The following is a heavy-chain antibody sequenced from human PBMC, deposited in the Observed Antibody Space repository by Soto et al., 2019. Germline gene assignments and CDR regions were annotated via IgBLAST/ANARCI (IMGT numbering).Heavy chain of an antibody. D-gene: IGHD3-22*01. CDR3: AREGRTYYYDRSGYANAFDI. CDR1: GGSCSDYY. Sequence: PSETLSLTYAVYGGSCSDYYGSWISQPPGKGLDWIGEIKHSGSTNYNPSLKSRVTISVDTAKNQFSLKLSSVTAADTAVYYCAREGRTYYYDRSGYANAFDIWGQGTLVTVSS. J-gene: IGHJ3*02. CDR2: IKHSGST. V-gene: IGHV4-34*01.